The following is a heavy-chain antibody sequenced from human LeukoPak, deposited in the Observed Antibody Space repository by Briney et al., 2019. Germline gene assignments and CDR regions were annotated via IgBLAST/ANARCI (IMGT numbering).Heavy chain of an antibody. J-gene: IGHJ4*02. V-gene: IGHV3-30*04. D-gene: IGHD3-10*01. CDR2: ISYDGSNK. Sequence: GGSLRLSCAASGFTFSSYAMHWVRQAPGKGLEWVAVISYDGSNKYYADSVKGRFTISRDNSKNTLYLQMNSLRAEDTAMYYCARDSIDGSGSQFDYWGQGTLVTVSS. CDR3: ARDSIDGSGSQFDY. CDR1: GFTFSSYA.